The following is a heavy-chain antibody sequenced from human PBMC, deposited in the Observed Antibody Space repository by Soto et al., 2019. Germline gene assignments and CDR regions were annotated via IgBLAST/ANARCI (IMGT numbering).Heavy chain of an antibody. Sequence: PGGSLRLSCAASGFTFSSYSMNWVRQAPGTGLEWVSSISSSSSYIYYADSVKGRFTISRDNAKNSLYLQMNSLRAEDTAVYYCARAVVGSGWYYFDYWGQGTLVTVSS. V-gene: IGHV3-21*01. J-gene: IGHJ4*02. D-gene: IGHD6-19*01. CDR1: GFTFSSYS. CDR2: ISSSSSYI. CDR3: ARAVVGSGWYYFDY.